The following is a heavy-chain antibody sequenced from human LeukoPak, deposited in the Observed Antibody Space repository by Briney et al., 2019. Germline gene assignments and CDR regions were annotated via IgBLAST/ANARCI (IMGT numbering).Heavy chain of an antibody. D-gene: IGHD1-1*01. V-gene: IGHV1-18*01. CDR3: ARGSSGLERPGYYYYYYMDV. CDR1: GYTFTSYG. Sequence: GASVKVSCKASGYTFTSYGISWVRQAPGQGLEWMGWISAYNGNTNYAQKFQGRVTITRNTSISTAYMELSSLRSEDTAVYYCARGSSGLERPGYYYYYYMDVWGKGTTVTVSS. CDR2: ISAYNGNT. J-gene: IGHJ6*03.